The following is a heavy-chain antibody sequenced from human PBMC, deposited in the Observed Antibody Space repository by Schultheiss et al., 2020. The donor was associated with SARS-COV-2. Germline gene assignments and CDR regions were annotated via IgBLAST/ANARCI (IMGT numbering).Heavy chain of an antibody. CDR3: ATSRSGYYRGIDY. V-gene: IGHV4-59*08. D-gene: IGHD5-12*01. J-gene: IGHJ4*02. Sequence: SETLSLTCAVYGGSFSGYYWSWIRQPPGKGLEWIGYIYYSGSTYYNPSLKSRVTISVDRSKNQFSLKLTSVTAADTAIYYCATSRSGYYRGIDYWGQGTQVTVSS. CDR1: GGSFSGYY. CDR2: IYYSGST.